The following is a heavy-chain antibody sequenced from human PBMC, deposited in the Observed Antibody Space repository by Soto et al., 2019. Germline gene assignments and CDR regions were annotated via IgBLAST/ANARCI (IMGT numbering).Heavy chain of an antibody. CDR2: INHSGST. CDR1: GGSFSGYY. CDR3: GRGRRYCSSTSCSFDY. V-gene: IGHV4-34*01. D-gene: IGHD2-2*01. J-gene: IGHJ4*02. Sequence: SETLSLTCAVYGGSFSGYYWSWIRQPPGKGLEWIGEINHSGSTNYNPSLKSRVTISVDTSKNQFSLKLSSVTAADTAVYYCGRGRRYCSSTSCSFDYWGQGTLVTVSS.